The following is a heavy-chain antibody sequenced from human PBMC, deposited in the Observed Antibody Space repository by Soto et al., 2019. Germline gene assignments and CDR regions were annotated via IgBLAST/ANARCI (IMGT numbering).Heavy chain of an antibody. J-gene: IGHJ4*02. D-gene: IGHD3-16*01. CDR1: GFTFSSNG. CDR2: IWSDGSNK. CDR3: ARAGEGSMTYYYFDY. Sequence: QVQLVESGGGVVQPGSSLRRACAASGFTFSSNGMHRFRQDPGKGLARVAVIWSDGSNKYYADSVKGRFTISRDNSKNTLYLQMNSLRAEDTAVYYCARAGEGSMTYYYFDYWGQGTLVTVSS. V-gene: IGHV3-33*01.